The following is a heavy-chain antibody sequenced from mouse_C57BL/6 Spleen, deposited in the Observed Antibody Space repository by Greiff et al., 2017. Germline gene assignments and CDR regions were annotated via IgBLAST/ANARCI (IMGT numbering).Heavy chain of an antibody. J-gene: IGHJ4*01. CDR3: ATYGYDGEDYAMDY. CDR1: GYSITSGYY. CDR2: ISYDGSN. Sequence: EVKLMESGPGLVKPSQSLSLTCSVTGYSITSGYYWNWIRQFPGNKLEWMGYISYDGSNNYNPSLKNRISITRDTSKNQFFLKLNSVTTEDTATYYCATYGYDGEDYAMDYWGQGTSVTVSS. V-gene: IGHV3-6*01. D-gene: IGHD2-2*01.